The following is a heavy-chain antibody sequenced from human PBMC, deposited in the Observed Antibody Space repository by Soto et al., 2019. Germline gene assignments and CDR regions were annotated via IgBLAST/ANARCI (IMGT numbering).Heavy chain of an antibody. J-gene: IGHJ3*02. CDR1: GVTFGSYD. Sequence: LXPSGAGSGVTFGSYDMHWVLQATGKGLEWVSAIGTAGDTYYPGSVKGRFTISRENAKNSLYLQMNSLRAGDTAVYYCARGHAPTTSLTTDGHAFHIWGQGTMVTVSS. D-gene: IGHD1-1*01. CDR2: IGTAGDT. CDR3: ARGHAPTTSLTTDGHAFHI. V-gene: IGHV3-13*01.